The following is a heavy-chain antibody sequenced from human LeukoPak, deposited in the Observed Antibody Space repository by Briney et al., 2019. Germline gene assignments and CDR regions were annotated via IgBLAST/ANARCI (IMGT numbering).Heavy chain of an antibody. CDR3: ATTPISYVWGSYRFDD. D-gene: IGHD3-16*02. Sequence: GASVKVSCKVSGYTLTELSMHWVRQAPGKGLEWMGGFDPEDGETIYAQKFQGRVTMTEDTSTDTAYMELSSLRSEDTAVYYCATTPISYVWGSYRFDDWGQGTLVTVSS. CDR2: FDPEDGET. J-gene: IGHJ4*02. CDR1: GYTLTELS. V-gene: IGHV1-24*01.